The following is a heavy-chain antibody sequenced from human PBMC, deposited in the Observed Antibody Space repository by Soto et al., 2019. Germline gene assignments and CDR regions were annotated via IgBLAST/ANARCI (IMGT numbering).Heavy chain of an antibody. J-gene: IGHJ4*02. D-gene: IGHD6-13*01. Sequence: QVQLVESGGGVVQPGRSLRLSCAASGFSLGSYGMHWVRQAPGKGLEWVAVIGFDGNNDYYANSVKGRFTISRDNSGNNLYLEMKSLRVEDTAVYYCAREIGYSSTWPSYWGPGTLVTVSS. CDR2: IGFDGNND. CDR1: GFSLGSYG. CDR3: AREIGYSSTWPSY. V-gene: IGHV3-33*01.